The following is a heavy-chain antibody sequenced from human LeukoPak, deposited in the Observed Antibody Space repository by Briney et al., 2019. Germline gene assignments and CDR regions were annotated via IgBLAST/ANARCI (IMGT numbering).Heavy chain of an antibody. CDR1: GFSFDDYG. V-gene: IGHV3-20*04. J-gene: IGHJ6*03. D-gene: IGHD6-19*01. CDR2: INWNGDST. Sequence: PGGSLRLSCAASGFSFDDYGMKWVRQAPGKGLEWVSGINWNGDSTAYADSVKGRFTISRDNAKNSLYLQMNSLRAEDTAVYYCAREARQWLASYYYYYYMDVWGKGTTVTISS. CDR3: AREARQWLASYYYYYYMDV.